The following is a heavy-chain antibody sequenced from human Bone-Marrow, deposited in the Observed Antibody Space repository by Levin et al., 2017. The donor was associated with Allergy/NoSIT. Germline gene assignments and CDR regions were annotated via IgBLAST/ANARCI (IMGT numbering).Heavy chain of an antibody. CDR1: GGSINSGGYY. V-gene: IGHV4-31*03. CDR3: ARADTAMAHIDY. CDR2: IYYTGGT. D-gene: IGHD5-18*01. Sequence: PSETLSLTCTVSGGSINSGGYYWSWIRQHPGAGLEWIGYIYYTGGTYYKPSLRSRVTISVDTSKSQFSLKLTSVTAADTAVYYCARADTAMAHIDYWGQGTLVTVSS. J-gene: IGHJ4*02.